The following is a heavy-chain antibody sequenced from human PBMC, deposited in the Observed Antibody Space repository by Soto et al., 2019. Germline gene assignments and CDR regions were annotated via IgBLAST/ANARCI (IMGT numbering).Heavy chain of an antibody. J-gene: IGHJ4*02. CDR1: GGSVSGYY. V-gene: IGHV4-34*01. CDR3: ARFPSDY. Sequence: PSETLSLTSAVDGGSVSGYYWSWNRKPPGKGLEWIGEINHSGSTNYNPSLKSRVTISVDTSKNQFSLKLSSVTAADTAVYYCARFPSDYWGPGTLVSASS. CDR2: INHSGST.